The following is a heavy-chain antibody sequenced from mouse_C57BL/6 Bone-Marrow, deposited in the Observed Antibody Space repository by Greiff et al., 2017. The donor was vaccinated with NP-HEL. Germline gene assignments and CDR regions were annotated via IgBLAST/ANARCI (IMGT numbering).Heavy chain of an antibody. Sequence: EVQLQQSGPELVKPGASVKISCKASGYTFTDYYMNWVKQSHGKSLEWIGDINPNNGGTSYNQKFKGKATLTVDKSSSTAYMELRSLTSEDSAVYYCARISYYSSMDYWGQGTSVTVSS. CDR1: GYTFTDYY. V-gene: IGHV1-26*01. J-gene: IGHJ4*01. D-gene: IGHD2-10*01. CDR3: ARISYYSSMDY. CDR2: INPNNGGT.